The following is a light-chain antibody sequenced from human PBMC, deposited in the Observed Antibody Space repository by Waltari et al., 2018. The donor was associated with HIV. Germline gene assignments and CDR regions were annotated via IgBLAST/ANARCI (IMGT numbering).Light chain of an antibody. Sequence: QSVLPQPPSASGTPGQRVAISCSGSSSNIGSNYVYWYQQLPGTAPKVLIYRSNQRPSGVPDRFSGSKSGTSASLAISALRSEDEADYYCATWDDSLSGPVFGGGTKLTVL. V-gene: IGLV1-47*01. CDR3: ATWDDSLSGPV. J-gene: IGLJ3*02. CDR1: SSNIGSNY. CDR2: RSN.